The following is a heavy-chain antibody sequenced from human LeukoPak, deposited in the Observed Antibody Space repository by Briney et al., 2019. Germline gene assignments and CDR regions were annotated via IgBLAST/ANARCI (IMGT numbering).Heavy chain of an antibody. D-gene: IGHD3-22*01. Sequence: GGSLRLSCAASGFTFSTYAMSWVRQAPGKGLEWVSAISVSAGSTYYADSVKGRFTISRDNSKNTLYLQMNSLRAEDTAVYYCSATMMVNWGQGTLVTVSS. CDR3: SATMMVN. CDR1: GFTFSTYA. CDR2: ISVSAGST. V-gene: IGHV3-23*01. J-gene: IGHJ4*02.